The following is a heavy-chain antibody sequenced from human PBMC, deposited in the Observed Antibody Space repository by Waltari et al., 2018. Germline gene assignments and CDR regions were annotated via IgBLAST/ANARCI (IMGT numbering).Heavy chain of an antibody. D-gene: IGHD2-2*01. Sequence: QVQLQESGPGLVKPSGTLSLTCAVSGVSLSTNNWWSWVRQPPGKGLGWIGEVYHSGSANYTPSLESRVAISVDKSKNQFSLTMRSVTAADTAVYYCARVAVPAVTTNWFDPWGQGTLVTVSS. V-gene: IGHV4-4*02. J-gene: IGHJ5*02. CDR2: VYHSGSA. CDR1: GVSLSTNNW. CDR3: ARVAVPAVTTNWFDP.